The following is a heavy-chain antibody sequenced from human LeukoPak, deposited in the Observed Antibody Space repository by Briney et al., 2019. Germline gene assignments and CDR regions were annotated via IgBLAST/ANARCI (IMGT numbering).Heavy chain of an antibody. CDR2: IYYSGST. V-gene: IGHV4-39*01. CDR3: ARHEIVVVPAAILCGWFDP. CDR1: GGSISSSSYY. D-gene: IGHD2-2*02. J-gene: IGHJ5*02. Sequence: SETLSLTCTVSGGSISSSSYYWGWIRQPPGTGLEGIGWIYYSGSTSYNPSLKSRVTISVDTSKNQFSLKLSSVTAADTAVYYCARHEIVVVPAAILCGWFDPWGQGTLVTVSS.